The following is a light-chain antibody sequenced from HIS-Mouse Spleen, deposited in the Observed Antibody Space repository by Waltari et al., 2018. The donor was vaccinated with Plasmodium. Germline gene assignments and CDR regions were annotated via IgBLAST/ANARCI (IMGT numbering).Light chain of an antibody. CDR3: QQYYSTPYT. CDR1: QSVLYSSTNKHY. CDR2: WAS. Sequence: DIVMTQSPDSLAVSLGERATINCMSSQSVLYSSTNKHYLAWYQQKPGQPPKLLIYWASTRESGVPDRFSGSGSGTDFTLTISSLQAEDVAVYYCQQYYSTPYTFGQGTKLEIK. V-gene: IGKV4-1*01. J-gene: IGKJ2*01.